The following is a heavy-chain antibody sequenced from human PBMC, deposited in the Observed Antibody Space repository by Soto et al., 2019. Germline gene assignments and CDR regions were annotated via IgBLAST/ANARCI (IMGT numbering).Heavy chain of an antibody. D-gene: IGHD2-21*01. J-gene: IGHJ6*02. V-gene: IGHV3-30-3*01. CDR1: GFTFSTYA. CDR3: ARDNPGPSDEYCGGECFTSRGMDV. Sequence: GGSLRLSCAASGFTFSTYAMSWVRQAPGKGLEWVSTISNNGSNKYYADSVQGRFTISRDNSKNTLYLQMNSLRAEDTAVYYCARDNPGPSDEYCGGECFTSRGMDVWGQGTTVTVSS. CDR2: ISNNGSNK.